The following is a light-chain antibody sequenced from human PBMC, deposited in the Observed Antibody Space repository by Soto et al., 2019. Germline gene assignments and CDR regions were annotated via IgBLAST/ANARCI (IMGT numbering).Light chain of an antibody. J-gene: IGKJ1*01. CDR2: AAS. CDR3: QQHLSVPRK. Sequence: DIQMTQSPRFLSASVGDRVTITCRASQNIRTYLTWYQQKPGKGPTVLIYAASTLQRGVPSRFSGSTTVTAFTPAITGLQHEDSETNSSQQHLSVPRKLGLGPKVDI. V-gene: IGKV1-39*01. CDR1: QNIRTY.